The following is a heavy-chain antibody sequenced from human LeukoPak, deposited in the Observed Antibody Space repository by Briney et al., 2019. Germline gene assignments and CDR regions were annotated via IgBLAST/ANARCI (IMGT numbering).Heavy chain of an antibody. CDR2: INPSGGST. D-gene: IGHD1-7*01. V-gene: IGHV1-46*01. CDR1: GYTFTSYY. J-gene: IGHJ4*02. Sequence: GASVRVSCKASGYTFTSYYMHWVRQAPGQGLEWMGIINPSGGSTSYAQKFQGRVTMTRDMSTSTVYMELSSLRSEDTAVYYCARGGTTTYFDYWGQGTLVTVSS. CDR3: ARGGTTTYFDY.